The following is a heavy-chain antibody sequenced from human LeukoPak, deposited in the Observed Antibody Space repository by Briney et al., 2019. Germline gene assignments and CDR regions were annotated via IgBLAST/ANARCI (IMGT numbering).Heavy chain of an antibody. CDR3: ARDHWGYSYGGY. Sequence: GGSLRLSCAASGFTFSSYWMSWVRQAPGKGLEWVANIKEDGSKKFHVGSVRGRFTISRDNTKNPLYLQMNSLRVEDTAVYYCARDHWGYSYGGYWGQGTLVTVSS. CDR2: IKEDGSKK. CDR1: GFTFSSYW. V-gene: IGHV3-7*01. D-gene: IGHD5-18*01. J-gene: IGHJ4*02.